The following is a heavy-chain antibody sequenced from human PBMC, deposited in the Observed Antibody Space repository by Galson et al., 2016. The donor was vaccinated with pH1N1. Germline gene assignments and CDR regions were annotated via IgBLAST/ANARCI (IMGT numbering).Heavy chain of an antibody. CDR3: ARQPNTMTTIDF. J-gene: IGHJ4*02. V-gene: IGHV5-51*01. CDR2: IYPGDSDT. Sequence: QSGAEVKKPGESLKISCKGPGYTYWIAWVRQMPGKGLELMGIIYPGDSDTRYSPSFQGQVTISADKSINTAYLQWTSLKASDTAMYFCARQPNTMTTIDFWGQGTLVTVSS. D-gene: IGHD3-3*01. CDR1: GYTYW.